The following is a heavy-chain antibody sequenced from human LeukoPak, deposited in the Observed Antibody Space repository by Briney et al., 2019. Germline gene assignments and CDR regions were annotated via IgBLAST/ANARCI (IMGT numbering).Heavy chain of an antibody. CDR3: ARGSDFVWGSYRPYFDY. V-gene: IGHV3-21*01. D-gene: IGHD3-16*02. Sequence: GESLRLSCVASAFTFRTYSMHCVCQAPRKGLEWVSSISGITSYIYYADSVRGRFTISRDNAKNSLYLQMNSLRAEDTAVYYCARGSDFVWGSYRPYFDYWGQGTLVTVSS. CDR1: AFTFRTYS. CDR2: ISGITSYI. J-gene: IGHJ4*02.